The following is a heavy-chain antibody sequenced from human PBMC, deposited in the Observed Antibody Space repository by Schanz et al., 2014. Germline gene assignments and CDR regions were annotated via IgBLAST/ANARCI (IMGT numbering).Heavy chain of an antibody. Sequence: QVQLVQSGAEVKKPGASVKVSCQASGYTLKDHAMHWVRQAPGQGLEWMGIINPSGGSTSYAQRFQGRVTMTRNTSITTAYLELSSLRSGDTAVYYCTKGRTFGRWGQGTLVTVSS. CDR1: GYTLKDHA. J-gene: IGHJ4*02. CDR2: INPSGGST. V-gene: IGHV1-46*02. D-gene: IGHD3-16*01. CDR3: TKGRTFGR.